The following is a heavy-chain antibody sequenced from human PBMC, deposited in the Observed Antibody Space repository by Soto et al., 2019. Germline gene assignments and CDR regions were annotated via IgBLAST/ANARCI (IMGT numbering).Heavy chain of an antibody. J-gene: IGHJ4*01. CDR2: IIPIFGTA. V-gene: IGHV1-69*13. Sequence: GASVKVSCKXSGGTFSSYAISWVRQAPGQGLEWMGGIIPIFGTANYAQKFQGRVTITADESTSTAYMERSSLRSEDTAVYYCASSSGYLDHFDYWGQGTLVTVSS. CDR3: ASSSGYLDHFDY. CDR1: GGTFSSYA. D-gene: IGHD3-22*01.